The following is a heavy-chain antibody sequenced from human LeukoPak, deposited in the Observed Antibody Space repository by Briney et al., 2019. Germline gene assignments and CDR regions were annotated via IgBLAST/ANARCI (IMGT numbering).Heavy chain of an antibody. CDR2: IYYSGST. J-gene: IGHJ4*02. CDR1: GGSISSYY. Sequence: SETLSLTCTVSGGSISSYYWSWIRQPPGKGLEWIGYIYYSGSTNYNPSLKSRVTISVDTSKNQFSLKLSSETAADTAVYYCARLGEVATYFDYWGQGTLVTVSS. V-gene: IGHV4-59*08. CDR3: ARLGEVATYFDY. D-gene: IGHD5-12*01.